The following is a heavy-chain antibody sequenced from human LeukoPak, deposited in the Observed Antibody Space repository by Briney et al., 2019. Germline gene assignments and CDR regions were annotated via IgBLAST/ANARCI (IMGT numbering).Heavy chain of an antibody. CDR2: IHSDGSST. V-gene: IGHV3-74*01. CDR3: ARHDYGYDY. D-gene: IGHD4/OR15-4a*01. Sequence: GGSLRLSCAASGFTFRSYWMHWVRQAPGKGLVWVSHIHSDGSSTSYADSVQGRFTISRDNAKNTLYLQMNSLRAEDTAVYYCARHDYGYDYWGQGTLVTVSS. J-gene: IGHJ4*02. CDR1: GFTFRSYW.